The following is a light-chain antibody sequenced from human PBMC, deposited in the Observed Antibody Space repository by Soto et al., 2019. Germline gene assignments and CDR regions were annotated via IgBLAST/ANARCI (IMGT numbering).Light chain of an antibody. CDR2: EVS. Sequence: QSALTQPASVSGSPGQSITISCTGTSSDVGGYNYVSWYKQHPGKAPKLMIYEVSNRPSGVSNRFSGSKSGNTASLTISGLHAEDDGDYYCSSYTSSSTLVFGGGTKLTVL. CDR1: SSDVGGYNY. CDR3: SSYTSSSTLV. J-gene: IGLJ2*01. V-gene: IGLV2-14*01.